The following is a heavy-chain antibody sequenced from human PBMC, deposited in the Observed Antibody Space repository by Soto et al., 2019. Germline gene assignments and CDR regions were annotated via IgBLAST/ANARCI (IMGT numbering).Heavy chain of an antibody. J-gene: IGHJ6*02. Sequence: QVQLQQWGAGLLKPSETLSLTCAVYGGSFSGYYWSWIRQPPGKGLEWIGEINHRGSTNYNPSLTGRVTISLDTSKNQFSLKLNSVTAADTAVYYCARGSRVKIPAASGRDYYYHGLDVWGQGTAVTVSS. V-gene: IGHV4-34*01. CDR2: INHRGST. CDR1: GGSFSGYY. CDR3: ARGSRVKIPAASGRDYYYHGLDV. D-gene: IGHD6-25*01.